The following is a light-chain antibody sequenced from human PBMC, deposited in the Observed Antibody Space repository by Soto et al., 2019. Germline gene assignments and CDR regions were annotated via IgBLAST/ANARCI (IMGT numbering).Light chain of an antibody. Sequence: DIQMTQSPSALSASIRDRVTITCRASQGIGNYVAWFQVKPGKVPKRLIYAASSLQSGVPSRFSGYGSGTEFTLRIISLQHEDSAIYYCLQHNSYPLTFGGGTKVEI. CDR3: LQHNSYPLT. V-gene: IGKV1-17*03. J-gene: IGKJ4*02. CDR1: QGIGNY. CDR2: AAS.